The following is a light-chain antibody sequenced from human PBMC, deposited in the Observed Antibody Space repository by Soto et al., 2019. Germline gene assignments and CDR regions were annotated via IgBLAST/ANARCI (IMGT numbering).Light chain of an antibody. CDR2: STS. CDR1: SGSVSTANN. V-gene: IGLV8-61*01. CDR3: ALFMGNGISV. Sequence: QAVVTQESSFSVSPGGTVTLTCGLISGSVSTANNPNWYQRTPGQAQRTLIYSTSTRSSGVPDRFSGSILGNNAALTITVAQADDESDYCCALFMGNGISVFGTGTKVTVL. J-gene: IGLJ1*01.